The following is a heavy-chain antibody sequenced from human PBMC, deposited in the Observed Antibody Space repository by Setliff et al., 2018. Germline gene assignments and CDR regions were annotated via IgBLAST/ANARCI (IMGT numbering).Heavy chain of an antibody. Sequence: ASVKVSCKASGYTLSKYYMHWVRQAPGQGLEWMGIINPSGGLTKYAQKFQGRVTMTSDTSTNTVYLEVSSLRSEDTAVYFCARDRFYNSWSGTSITAPHDACDIWGQGTMVTVS. D-gene: IGHD3-3*01. J-gene: IGHJ3*02. CDR2: INPSGGLT. V-gene: IGHV1-46*03. CDR3: ARDRFYNSWSGTSITAPHDACDI. CDR1: GYTLSKYY.